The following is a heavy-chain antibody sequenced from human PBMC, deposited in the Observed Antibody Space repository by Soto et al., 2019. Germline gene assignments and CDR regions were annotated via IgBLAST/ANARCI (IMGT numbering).Heavy chain of an antibody. J-gene: IGHJ6*03. V-gene: IGHV1-18*01. D-gene: IGHD6-13*01. CDR2: ISAYNGNT. CDR1: GYTFTSYG. Sequence: ASVKVSCKASGYTFTSYGISWVRQAPGQGLEWMGWISAYNGNTNYAQKLQGRVTMTTDTSTSTAHMELRSLRSDDTAVYYCARARNPGYSSSWYRDYYYYYMDVWGKGTTVTVSS. CDR3: ARARNPGYSSSWYRDYYYYYMDV.